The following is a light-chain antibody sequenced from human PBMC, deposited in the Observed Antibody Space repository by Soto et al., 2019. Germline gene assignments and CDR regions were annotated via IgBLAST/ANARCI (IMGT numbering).Light chain of an antibody. Sequence: QSALTQPPPASGSPGQSVTISCPGTRSDVGAYNYVSWYQQHPGKTPKLMFYEVNKRPSGVPDRFSGSKSGNTASLTVSGLHADDEADYYCISYAVSTHVVIGGGTKLTVL. CDR2: EVN. V-gene: IGLV2-8*01. CDR1: RSDVGAYNY. CDR3: ISYAVSTHVV. J-gene: IGLJ2*01.